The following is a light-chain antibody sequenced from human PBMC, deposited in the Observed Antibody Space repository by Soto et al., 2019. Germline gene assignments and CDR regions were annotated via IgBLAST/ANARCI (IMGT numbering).Light chain of an antibody. CDR1: QSVSSY. Sequence: EIVLTQSPATLSLSPGERATLSCRASQSVSSYLAWYQQKPGQAPRLLIYDASSRATGIPARFSGSGSGTDFTRTISSLEPEDFAVYYCQQRSNGPQTFGQGTKVEIK. V-gene: IGKV3-11*01. CDR2: DAS. J-gene: IGKJ1*01. CDR3: QQRSNGPQT.